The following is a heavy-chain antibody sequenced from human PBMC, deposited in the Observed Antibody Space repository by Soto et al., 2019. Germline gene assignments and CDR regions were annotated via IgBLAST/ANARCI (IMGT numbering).Heavy chain of an antibody. J-gene: IGHJ5*02. D-gene: IGHD2-2*01. CDR2: IFYSGYN. V-gene: IGHV4-30-4*01. Sequence: SETLSLTCTVSGGSISSGDYYWSWIRQPPGKDLEWIGYIFYSGYNYYNPSLKSRLSMSVDTSKNQFSLGLTSVTAADTAVYFCARLNPIVVVPTPMGWFDPWGQGTLVTVSS. CDR1: GGSISSGDYY. CDR3: ARLNPIVVVPTPMGWFDP.